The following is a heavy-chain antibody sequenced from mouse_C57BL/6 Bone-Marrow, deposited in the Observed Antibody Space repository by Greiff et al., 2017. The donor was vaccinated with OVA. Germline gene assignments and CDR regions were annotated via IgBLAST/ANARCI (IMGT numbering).Heavy chain of an antibody. V-gene: IGHV1-81*01. CDR2: IYPRSGNT. CDR3: ARGYYFLAY. D-gene: IGHD1-1*01. Sequence: QVQLKESGAELARPGASVKLSCKASGYTFTSYGISWVKQRTGQGLEWIGEIYPRSGNTYYNEKFKGKATLTADKSSSTAYMELRSLTSEDSAVYFCARGYYFLAYWGQGTLVTVSA. CDR1: GYTFTSYG. J-gene: IGHJ3*01.